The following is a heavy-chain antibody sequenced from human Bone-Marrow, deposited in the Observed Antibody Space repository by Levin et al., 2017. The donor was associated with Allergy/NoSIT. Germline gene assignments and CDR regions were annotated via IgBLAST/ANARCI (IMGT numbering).Heavy chain of an antibody. J-gene: IGHJ3*02. CDR2: IYTAGAT. V-gene: IGHV3-53*01. CDR1: GFTLSTNY. D-gene: IGHD3-10*01. CDR3: AREWPFGSGPYDAFDI. Sequence: GGSLRLSCTASGFTLSTNYMSWVRQAPGKGLEWVSLIYTAGATYYADSVKGRFTISRDNSKNTLFLQMNSLSADDTAVYFCAREWPFGSGPYDAFDIWGPGTMVTVSS.